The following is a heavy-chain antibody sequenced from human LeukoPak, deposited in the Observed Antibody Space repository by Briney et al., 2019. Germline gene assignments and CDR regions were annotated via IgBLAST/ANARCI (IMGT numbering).Heavy chain of an antibody. V-gene: IGHV3-23*01. CDR2: ISGSGGSI. CDR3: AKDAGYSSGWYGNWFDP. D-gene: IGHD6-19*01. J-gene: IGHJ5*02. Sequence: GGSLRLSCAASGFTFSSYAMSWVRQAPGKGLEWVSAISGSGGSIYYADSVKGRFTISRDNSKNTLYLQMNSLRAEDTAVYYCAKDAGYSSGWYGNWFDPWGQGTLVTVSS. CDR1: GFTFSSYA.